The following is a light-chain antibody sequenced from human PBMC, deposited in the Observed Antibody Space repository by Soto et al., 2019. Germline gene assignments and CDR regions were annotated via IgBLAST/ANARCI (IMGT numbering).Light chain of an antibody. J-gene: IGLJ1*01. V-gene: IGLV2-8*01. CDR3: LSYAGSTNYV. Sequence: QSVLTQPPSASGSPGQSVTISCTGTSRDVGGNNYVSWYQQHPGTAPKLMIYDISNRPSGVPDRFSGSKSGNTASLTVSGLEAEDEADYFWLSYAGSTNYVFGTGTKVTVL. CDR2: DIS. CDR1: SRDVGGNNY.